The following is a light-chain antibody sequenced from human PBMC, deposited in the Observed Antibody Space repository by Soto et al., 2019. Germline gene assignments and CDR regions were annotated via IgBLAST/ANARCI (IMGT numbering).Light chain of an antibody. Sequence: QSVLTQQPSAYGAPGQSVTISCSGSSSDIGAGFDVHWYQHLPGTAPKLLIYGNTNRPSGVPGRFSGSKSGTSASLVISGLQAEDEADYYCQSYENSRTGFYVFGTGTKVTV. CDR1: SSDIGAGFD. CDR3: QSYENSRTGFYV. CDR2: GNT. J-gene: IGLJ1*01. V-gene: IGLV1-40*01.